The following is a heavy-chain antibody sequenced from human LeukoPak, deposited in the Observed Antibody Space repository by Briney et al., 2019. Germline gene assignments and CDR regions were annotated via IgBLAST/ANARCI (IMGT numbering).Heavy chain of an antibody. CDR2: MNPNSGNT. V-gene: IGHV1-8*01. D-gene: IGHD5-24*01. CDR3: ARAPEMGIDDY. Sequence: ASVKVSCKASGYTFTSYDIIWVRQATGQGLEWTGWMNPNSGNTGYAQKFQGRVTMTRNTSISTAYMELSSLRSEDTAVYYCARAPEMGIDDYWGQGTLVTVSS. J-gene: IGHJ4*02. CDR1: GYTFTSYD.